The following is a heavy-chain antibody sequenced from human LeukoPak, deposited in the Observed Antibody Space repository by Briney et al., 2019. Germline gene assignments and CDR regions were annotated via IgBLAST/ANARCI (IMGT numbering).Heavy chain of an antibody. CDR3: ATDPCTTVFGTFRYYYMDV. V-gene: IGHV1-2*02. CDR1: GYTFTDYY. CDR2: INPDSGYT. Sequence: ASVKVSCKTSGYTFTDYYIHWVRQAPGQGLEWMGWINPDSGYTNYAQKFQGRVTMTRDTSINTAYMELSRLTSDDTAVYYCATDPCTTVFGTFRYYYMDVWGEGTTVAVSS. J-gene: IGHJ6*03. D-gene: IGHD3-3*01.